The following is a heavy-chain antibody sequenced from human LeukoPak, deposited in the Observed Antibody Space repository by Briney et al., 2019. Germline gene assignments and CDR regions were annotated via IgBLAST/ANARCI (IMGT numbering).Heavy chain of an antibody. V-gene: IGHV3-11*01. CDR1: GFTFSDYY. J-gene: IGHJ4*02. D-gene: IGHD6-19*01. CDR2: ISSSGSIE. Sequence: GGSLRLSCAASGFTFSDYYMSWIRQAPGKGLEWISYISSSGSIEYYADSVKGRITISRDNAKNSVYLQLNSLRAEDTAVYYCARGNGWSKIIFDYWGQGTLVTDSS. CDR3: ARGNGWSKIIFDY.